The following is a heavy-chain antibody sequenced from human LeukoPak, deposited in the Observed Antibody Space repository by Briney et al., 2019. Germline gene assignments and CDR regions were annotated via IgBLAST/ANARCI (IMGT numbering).Heavy chain of an antibody. CDR1: GFTVSSNY. CDR2: IYSGGST. CDR3: AKAVSHSYFDF. D-gene: IGHD6-19*01. Sequence: PGGSLRLSCAASGFTVSSNYMSWVRQAPGKGLEWVSVIYSGGSTYYADSVKGRFTISRDNSKNTLYLQMNSLRAEDTALYFCAKAVSHSYFDFWGQGTLVTVSA. J-gene: IGHJ4*02. V-gene: IGHV3-53*01.